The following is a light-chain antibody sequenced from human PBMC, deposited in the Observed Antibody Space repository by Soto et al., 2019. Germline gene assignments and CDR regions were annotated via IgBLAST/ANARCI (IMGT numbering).Light chain of an antibody. V-gene: IGLV1-44*01. CDR2: RNN. CDR3: AGWDDSLSGPV. J-gene: IGLJ2*01. CDR1: SSNIGTNT. Sequence: QSVLTQPPSASGTHGQRVAVSCSGSSSNIGTNTVSWYQQLPGTAPKLLISRNNQRPSGVPDRFSGSKSGTSASLAISGLQSEDEADYYCAGWDDSLSGPVFGGGTQLTVL.